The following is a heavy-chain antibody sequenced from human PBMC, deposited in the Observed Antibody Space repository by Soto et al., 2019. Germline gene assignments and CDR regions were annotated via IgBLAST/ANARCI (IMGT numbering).Heavy chain of an antibody. CDR1: GFPFSSYA. V-gene: IGHV3-30*14. D-gene: IGHD7-27*01. CDR2: ISYDGSNK. Sequence: GSLRLSCAASGFPFSSYAMHWVRQAPGKGLEWVAVISYDGSNKYYADSVKGRFTISRENAKNSLYLQMNSLRAGDTAVYYCARGGPKYETGDGWYYFDYWGQGTLVTVSS. CDR3: ARGGPKYETGDGWYYFDY. J-gene: IGHJ4*02.